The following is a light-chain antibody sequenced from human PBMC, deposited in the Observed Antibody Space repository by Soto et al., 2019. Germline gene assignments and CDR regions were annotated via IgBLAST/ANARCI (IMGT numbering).Light chain of an antibody. CDR1: QGISSY. CDR3: QQLNTYPIT. V-gene: IGKV1-9*01. J-gene: IGKJ5*01. Sequence: IQLTQSPSSLSASVGDRVTITCRASQGISSYLAWYQQKPGKAPKLLIYGASTLEGGVPFRFSGSGSGTDFTLTIRRLQHEDFATYYCQQLNTYPITFGQGTRLEIK. CDR2: GAS.